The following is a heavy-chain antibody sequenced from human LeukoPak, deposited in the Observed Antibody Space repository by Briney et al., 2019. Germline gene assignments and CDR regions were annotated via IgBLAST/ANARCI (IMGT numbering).Heavy chain of an antibody. CDR3: ARDGSPMVRGVISY. Sequence: PSETLSLTCTVSGGSISSYYWSWIRQPPGKGLEWIGYIYYSGSTNYNPSLKSQVTISVDTSKNQFSLKLSSVTAADTAVYYCARDGSPMVRGVISYWGQGTLVTVSS. CDR1: GGSISSYY. V-gene: IGHV4-59*01. CDR2: IYYSGST. J-gene: IGHJ4*02. D-gene: IGHD3-10*01.